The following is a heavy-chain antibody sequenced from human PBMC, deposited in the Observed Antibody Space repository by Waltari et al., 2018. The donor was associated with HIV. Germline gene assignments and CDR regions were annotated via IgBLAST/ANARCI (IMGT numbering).Heavy chain of an antibody. CDR3: AASPYGSGGYNYYYGMDV. CDR2: IVVGRGNT. CDR1: GFTFTSSA. D-gene: IGHD3-10*01. J-gene: IGHJ6*02. Sequence: QMQLVQSGPEVKKPGTSVKVSCKASGFTFTSSAVQWVRQARGQRLEWIGWIVVGRGNTKDAQKFQERVTITRDMSTSTAYMERSSLRSEDTAVYYCAASPYGSGGYNYYYGMDVWGQGTTVTVSS. V-gene: IGHV1-58*01.